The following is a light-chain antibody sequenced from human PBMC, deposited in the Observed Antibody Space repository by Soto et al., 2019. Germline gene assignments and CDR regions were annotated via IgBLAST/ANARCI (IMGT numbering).Light chain of an antibody. Sequence: QSVLTQPPSVSEAPRQRVTISCSGSSSNIGNNAVNWYQQLPGKAPKLLIYYDDLLPSGVSDRFSGSKSGTSASLAISGLHFGDGVDYYWAGGDDGLYGYVLGTGTRV. V-gene: IGLV1-36*01. CDR3: AGGDDGLYGYV. CDR2: YDD. CDR1: SSNIGNNA. J-gene: IGLJ1*01.